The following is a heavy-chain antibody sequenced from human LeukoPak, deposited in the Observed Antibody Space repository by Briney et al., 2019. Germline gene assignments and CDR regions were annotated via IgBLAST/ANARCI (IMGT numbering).Heavy chain of an antibody. Sequence: GRSLRLSCAASGFTFSSYAMHWVRQAPGKGLEWVAVISYDGSNKYYADSVKGRFTISRDNSKNTLYLQMNSLRAEDTAVYYCASLGVTPSWGQGTLVTVSS. CDR2: ISYDGSNK. D-gene: IGHD3-10*01. CDR3: ASLGVTPS. V-gene: IGHV3-30-3*01. CDR1: GFTFSSYA. J-gene: IGHJ5*02.